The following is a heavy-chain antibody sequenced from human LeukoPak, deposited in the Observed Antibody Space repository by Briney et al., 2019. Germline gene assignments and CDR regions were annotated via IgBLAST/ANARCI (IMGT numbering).Heavy chain of an antibody. CDR1: GGSISSYY. Sequence: SETLSLTCTVSGGSISSYYWSWIRQPPGKGLEWIGYIYYNENTKHNPSLKSRVTISVDTSKNHFSLNLSSVTAAVAAVYYCARILLSATGDRWYFDLWGRGTLVTVSS. CDR2: IYYNENT. CDR3: ARILLSATGDRWYFDL. J-gene: IGHJ2*01. D-gene: IGHD1-1*01. V-gene: IGHV4-59*01.